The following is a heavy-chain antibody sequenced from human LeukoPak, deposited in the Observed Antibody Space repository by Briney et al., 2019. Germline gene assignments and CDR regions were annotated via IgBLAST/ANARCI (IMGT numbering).Heavy chain of an antibody. D-gene: IGHD2-15*01. CDR2: ITWDGAYI. Sequence: HPGGSLRLSCAASGFTLDDYTMHWVRHAPGKGLEWISIITWDGAYIYHADSVKGRFTISRDKSKNSLFLQMSSLRTEDTALYYCVKLCGDGSCNPPVTDVWGQGTTVTVSS. J-gene: IGHJ6*02. CDR3: VKLCGDGSCNPPVTDV. V-gene: IGHV3-43*01. CDR1: GFTLDDYT.